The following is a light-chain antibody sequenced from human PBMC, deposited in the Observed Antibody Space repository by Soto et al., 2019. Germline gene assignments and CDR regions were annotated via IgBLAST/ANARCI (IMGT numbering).Light chain of an antibody. J-gene: IGKJ5*01. Sequence: EIVLTQSPGTLSLSPGERATLSCRASQRVSSSYLAWYQQKPGQAPRLLIYGASSRATGIPDRFSGSGSGTDFTLTISRLEPADFAAYYCQQYGSSPRITFGQGTRLEIK. CDR2: GAS. CDR1: QRVSSSY. V-gene: IGKV3-20*01. CDR3: QQYGSSPRIT.